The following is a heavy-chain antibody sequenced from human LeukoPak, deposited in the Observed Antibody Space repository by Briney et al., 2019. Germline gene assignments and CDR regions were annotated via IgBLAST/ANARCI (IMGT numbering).Heavy chain of an antibody. J-gene: IGHJ6*03. CDR1: GYTFTGYY. D-gene: IGHD2-2*01. CDR3: ARVVTSLGVHYYYMDV. Sequence: ASVKVSCKASGYTFTGYYMHWVRQAPGQGLEWMGWINPNSGGTNYAQKFQGRVTMTRDTSISTAYTELSRLRSDDTAVYYCARVVTSLGVHYYYMDVWGKGTTVTVSS. CDR2: INPNSGGT. V-gene: IGHV1-2*02.